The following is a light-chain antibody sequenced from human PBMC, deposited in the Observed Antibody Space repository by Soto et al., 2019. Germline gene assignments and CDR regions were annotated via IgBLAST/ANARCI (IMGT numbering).Light chain of an antibody. CDR1: QGISSY. J-gene: IGKJ4*01. Sequence: DIQLTQSPSFLSASVGDRVTITCRASQGISSYLAWYQQKPGKAHRLLIYASSTLQRGVPSRFSGSGSGPEFTLTISRLQREDFATYYCQQLNSYPLTFGGGTKLEIK. CDR3: QQLNSYPLT. CDR2: ASS. V-gene: IGKV1-9*01.